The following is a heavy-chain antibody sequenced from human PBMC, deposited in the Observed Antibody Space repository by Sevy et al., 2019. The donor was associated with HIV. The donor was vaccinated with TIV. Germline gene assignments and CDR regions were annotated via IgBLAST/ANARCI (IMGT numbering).Heavy chain of an antibody. V-gene: IGHV3-48*02. D-gene: IGHD2-15*01. Sequence: GGSLRLSCAASGFTFSTYSMNWVRQAPGKGLEWVSYISSSSSTIYYGNSVKGRFTISRDNAKNSLYLQMNSLRDEDTAVYYCARKKYCSGGSCSILDAFDIWGQGTMVTVSS. CDR3: ARKKYCSGGSCSILDAFDI. CDR1: GFTFSTYS. CDR2: ISSSSSTI. J-gene: IGHJ3*02.